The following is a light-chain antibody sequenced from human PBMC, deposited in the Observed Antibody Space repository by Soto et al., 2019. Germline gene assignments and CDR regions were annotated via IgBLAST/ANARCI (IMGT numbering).Light chain of an antibody. CDR3: HQYNNWPPP. J-gene: IGKJ4*01. CDR1: QSISDT. CDR2: GAS. V-gene: IGKV3-15*01. Sequence: EIVMTQSPATLSVSPGGRATLSCRASQSISDTLAWYQQKPGQAPRLLIHGASTRATGFPARFRGSGSGADFTLTISSLQSEDFAVYYCHQYNNWPPPFGGGTKVDNK.